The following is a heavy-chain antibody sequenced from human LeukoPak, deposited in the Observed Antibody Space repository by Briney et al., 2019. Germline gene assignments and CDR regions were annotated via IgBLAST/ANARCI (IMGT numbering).Heavy chain of an antibody. Sequence: PGGSLRLSCAASGFTFSSYGMSWVRQAPGKGLEWVSAISGSGGSTYYANSVKGRFTISRDNSKNTLYLQMGSLRAEDTAVYYCAKDWYSSSWYWFDPWGQGTLVTVSS. CDR2: ISGSGGST. CDR1: GFTFSSYG. J-gene: IGHJ5*02. CDR3: AKDWYSSSWYWFDP. D-gene: IGHD6-13*01. V-gene: IGHV3-23*01.